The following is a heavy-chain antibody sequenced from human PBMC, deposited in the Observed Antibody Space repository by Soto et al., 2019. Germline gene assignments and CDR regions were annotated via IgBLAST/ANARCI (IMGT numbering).Heavy chain of an antibody. CDR2: LKPGGSEK. CDR1: GFTFGRYP. Sequence: GGSLRLSCAASGFTFGRYPMGWVRQTPSKGLEWVANLKPGGSEKYFLESVKGRFTMSRENAQNSFYLQMNNLRAQDTAVYCCARMGPRRKFTGLCGEGTTVPVSS. CDR3: ARMGPRRKFTGL. J-gene: IGHJ6*04. V-gene: IGHV3-7*01.